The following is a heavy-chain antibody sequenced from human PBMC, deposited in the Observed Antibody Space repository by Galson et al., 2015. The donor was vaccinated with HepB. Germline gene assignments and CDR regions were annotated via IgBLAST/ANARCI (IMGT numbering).Heavy chain of an antibody. CDR1: GFTFSSYS. D-gene: IGHD3-3*01. J-gene: IGHJ6*03. CDR2: ISSSSSYI. Sequence: SLRLSCAASGFTFSSYSMNWVRQAPGKGLEWVSSISSSSSYIYYADSVKGRFTISRDNAKNSLYLQMNSLRAEDTAVYYCARDQVGASKSYYDFWSGYYTHDHYYYYMDVWGKGTTVTVSS. V-gene: IGHV3-21*01. CDR3: ARDQVGASKSYYDFWSGYYTHDHYYYYMDV.